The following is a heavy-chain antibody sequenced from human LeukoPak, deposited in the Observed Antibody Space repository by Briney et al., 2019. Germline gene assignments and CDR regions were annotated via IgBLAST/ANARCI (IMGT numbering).Heavy chain of an antibody. CDR3: AKGGSGSYYVPYYYMDV. Sequence: NTGGSLRLSCAASGFTFSSYSMNWVRQAPGKGLEWVSSISSSSSYIYYADSVKGRFTISRNNSKNTLYLKMNSLRAEDTAVYYCAKGGSGSYYVPYYYMDVWGEGTTVTVSS. CDR1: GFTFSSYS. D-gene: IGHD3-10*01. J-gene: IGHJ6*03. CDR2: ISSSSSYI. V-gene: IGHV3-21*04.